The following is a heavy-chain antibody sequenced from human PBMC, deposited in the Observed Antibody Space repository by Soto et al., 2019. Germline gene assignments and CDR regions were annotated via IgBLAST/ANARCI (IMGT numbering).Heavy chain of an antibody. CDR3: TPGRFGSNEWSFDY. D-gene: IGHD2-8*01. J-gene: IGHJ4*02. V-gene: IGHV3-15*06. CDR1: GFSFPNAW. CDR2: ITNKENGEAT. Sequence: EVQLVESGGGLVEPGGSLRLSCAASGFSFPNAWMTWVRQAPGKGLAWVGRITNKENGEATKYAAPGKGRFTISRDDSENILYLQMDSLQIEDTAVYYCTPGRFGSNEWSFDYWGQGTLVTVSS.